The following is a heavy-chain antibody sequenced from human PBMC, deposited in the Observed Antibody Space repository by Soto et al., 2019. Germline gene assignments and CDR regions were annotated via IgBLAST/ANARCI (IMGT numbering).Heavy chain of an antibody. CDR1: GFTFSSYA. CDR3: VKSRGGNNFDFFD. V-gene: IGHV3-64D*06. Sequence: AGSLRLSCSASGFTFSSYAMHWVRQAPGKGLEYVSGVRGNGDPPFYADSVKGRFTISRDNSKNTLYLQMSSLSADDTAVYYCVKSRGGNNFDFFDWGQGALVTVYS. D-gene: IGHD5-12*01. CDR2: VRGNGDPP. J-gene: IGHJ4*02.